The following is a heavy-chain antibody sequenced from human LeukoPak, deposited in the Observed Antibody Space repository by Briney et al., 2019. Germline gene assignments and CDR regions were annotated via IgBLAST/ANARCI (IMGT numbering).Heavy chain of an antibody. J-gene: IGHJ5*02. D-gene: IGHD1/OR15-1a*01. Sequence: SETLSLTCTVSGGSISSGGYYWSWIRQHPGKGLEWIGYIYYSGSTYYNPSLKSRVTISVDTSKNQFSLKLSSVTAADTAVYYCARSMDMGGPEQVYNWFDPWGQGTLVTVSS. CDR3: ARSMDMGGPEQVYNWFDP. V-gene: IGHV4-31*03. CDR2: IYYSGST. CDR1: GGSISSGGYY.